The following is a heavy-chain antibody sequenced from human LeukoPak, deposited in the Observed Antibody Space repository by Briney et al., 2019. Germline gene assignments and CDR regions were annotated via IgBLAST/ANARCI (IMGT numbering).Heavy chain of an antibody. CDR1: GGSISSGGYY. V-gene: IGHV4-31*03. Sequence: SETLSLTCTVSGGSISSGGYYWSWIRQHPGKGLEWIGYIYYSGSTYYNPSLKSRVTISVDTSKNQFSLKLSSVTAADTAVYYCARCPGSWVDYWGQGTLVTVSS. CDR2: IYYSGST. J-gene: IGHJ4*02. CDR3: ARCPGSWVDY. D-gene: IGHD6-13*01.